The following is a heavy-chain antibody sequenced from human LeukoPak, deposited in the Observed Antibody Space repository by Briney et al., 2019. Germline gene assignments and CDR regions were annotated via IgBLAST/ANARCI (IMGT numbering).Heavy chain of an antibody. V-gene: IGHV3-23*01. Sequence: GGSLRLSCAASGFTFSSYGMSWVRQAPGKGLEWVSAISGSGDSTYYADSVKGRFTISRDNSKNTLYLQMNSLRAEDTAVYYCARDGASLGAQFDYWGQGTLVTVSS. CDR2: ISGSGDST. D-gene: IGHD1-26*01. CDR3: ARDGASLGAQFDY. CDR1: GFTFSSYG. J-gene: IGHJ4*02.